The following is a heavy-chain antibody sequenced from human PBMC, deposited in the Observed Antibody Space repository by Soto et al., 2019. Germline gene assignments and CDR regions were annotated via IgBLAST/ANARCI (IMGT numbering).Heavy chain of an antibody. J-gene: IGHJ4*02. CDR1: GDSVSSNNVA. V-gene: IGHV6-1*01. CDR3: ARDSSTSSFDS. Sequence: VQLQQSGPGLVKPSQTLSLTCAISGDSVSSNNVAWNWIRQSPSRGLEWLGRTYYKSTWYYDFAESVRSRVTLKPDTSTNQFSLQLYSVTPDDTAVYYCARDSSTSSFDSWGQGTLVTISS. CDR2: TYYKSTWYY. D-gene: IGHD2-2*01.